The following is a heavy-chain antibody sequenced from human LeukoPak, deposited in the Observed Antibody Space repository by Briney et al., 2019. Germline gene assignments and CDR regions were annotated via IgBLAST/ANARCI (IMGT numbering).Heavy chain of an antibody. CDR1: GGSISSYY. D-gene: IGHD3-3*01. Sequence: SETQSLTCTVSGGSISSYYWSWIRQPPGKGLEWIGYIYYSGCTNYNPSLKSRVTISVDTSKNQFSLKLISVTAADTAVYYCARVVRGDSSSLSLFGVAHGAFDYWGQGTLVTVSS. J-gene: IGHJ4*02. V-gene: IGHV4-59*01. CDR2: IYYSGCT. CDR3: ARVVRGDSSSLSLFGVAHGAFDY.